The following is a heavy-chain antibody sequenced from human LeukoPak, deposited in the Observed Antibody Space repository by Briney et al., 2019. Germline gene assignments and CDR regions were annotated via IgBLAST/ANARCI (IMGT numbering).Heavy chain of an antibody. CDR1: GFTFSTYW. J-gene: IGHJ3*02. Sequence: GGSVRLSCAASGFTFSTYWMNWVRQAPGKGLEWVANIKQDGSEKYYVDSVKGRFTISRDNAKNSLYLQMNSLRAEDTAVYYCARWFVTKAFDIWGQGTMVTVSS. CDR3: ARWFVTKAFDI. CDR2: IKQDGSEK. V-gene: IGHV3-7*03. D-gene: IGHD2/OR15-2a*01.